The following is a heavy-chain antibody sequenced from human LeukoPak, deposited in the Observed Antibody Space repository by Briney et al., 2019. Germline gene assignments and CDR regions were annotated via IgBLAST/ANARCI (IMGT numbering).Heavy chain of an antibody. CDR1: GHSISSGNY. CDR3: ARYYYDSRGYYSYYFDS. CDR2: VYHTGTT. V-gene: IGHV4-38-2*02. J-gene: IGHJ4*02. Sequence: SETLSLTCTVSGHSISSGNYWAWVRQPPGMGLEWLGSVYHTGTTYNNPSLKSRVTISIDTSKNVFSLKLTSVTDADTAVYYCARYYYDSRGYYSYYFDSRGPGTLVTVSS. D-gene: IGHD3-22*01.